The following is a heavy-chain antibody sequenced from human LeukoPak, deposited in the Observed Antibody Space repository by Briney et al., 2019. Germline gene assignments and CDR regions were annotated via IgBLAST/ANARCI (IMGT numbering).Heavy chain of an antibody. J-gene: IGHJ4*02. V-gene: IGHV4-59*12. D-gene: IGHD4-23*01. CDR3: ARGGNSKASDY. CDR1: GGSISSYY. CDR2: IYYSGST. Sequence: SETLSLTCTVSGGSISSYYWSWIRQPPGKGLEWIGYIYYSGSTNYNPSLKSRVTISVDTSKNQFSLKLSSVTAADTAVYYCARGGNSKASDYWGQGTLVTVSS.